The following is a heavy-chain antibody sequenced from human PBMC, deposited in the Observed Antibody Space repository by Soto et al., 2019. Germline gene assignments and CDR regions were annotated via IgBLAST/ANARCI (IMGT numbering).Heavy chain of an antibody. CDR3: VRYDT. CDR2: IYNTGRT. Sequence: QLQLQESGPGLVKPSETLSLTCTVSGGSISSIRFSWGWVRQPPGKGLEWIGAIYNTGRTSYNPSLESRVTVSVDMSKNQFSLKRTSVTAADTAIYHCVRYDTWGHGILVTVSS. V-gene: IGHV4-39*01. CDR1: GGSISSIRFS. J-gene: IGHJ5*01.